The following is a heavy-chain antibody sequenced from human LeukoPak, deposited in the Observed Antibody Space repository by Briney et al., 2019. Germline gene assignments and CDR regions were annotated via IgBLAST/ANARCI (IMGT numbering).Heavy chain of an antibody. D-gene: IGHD5-12*01. CDR1: GFTFSSYG. CDR3: AKDAIVAARGKYYFDY. V-gene: IGHV3-30*18. Sequence: GGSLRLSCAASGFTFSSYGMHWVRQAPGKGLEWVAVISYDGSNKYYADSVKGRFTISRDNSKNTLYLQMNSLRAEDTAVYYCAKDAIVAARGKYYFDYWGQGTLVTVSS. CDR2: ISYDGSNK. J-gene: IGHJ4*02.